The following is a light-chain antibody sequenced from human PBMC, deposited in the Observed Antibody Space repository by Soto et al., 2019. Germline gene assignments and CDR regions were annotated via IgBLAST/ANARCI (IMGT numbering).Light chain of an antibody. Sequence: QLVLTQSPSVSASLGASVKLTCTVRCGHSNCPIAWHQQQPQKGPRYLMRLNSDGSRIKGDGIPDRFSGSTSGTEHYLSISSLQSEDEADYYCQTWDADIQSVFGTGTKLTVL. CDR1: CGHSNCP. J-gene: IGLJ1*01. CDR2: LNSDGSR. V-gene: IGLV4-69*01. CDR3: QTWDADIQSV.